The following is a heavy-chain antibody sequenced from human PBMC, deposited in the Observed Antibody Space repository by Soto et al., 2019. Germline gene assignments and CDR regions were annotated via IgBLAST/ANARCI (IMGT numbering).Heavy chain of an antibody. CDR2: INHSGST. J-gene: IGHJ6*02. CDR3: AREATMVRGYAV. D-gene: IGHD3-10*01. CDR1: GGSFSGYY. Sequence: SETLSLTCAVYGGSFSGYYWSWIRQPPGKGLEWIGEINHSGSTNYNPSLKSRVTISVDTSKNQFSLKLSSVTAADTAVYYCAREATMVRGYAVWGQGTTVPVSS. V-gene: IGHV4-34*01.